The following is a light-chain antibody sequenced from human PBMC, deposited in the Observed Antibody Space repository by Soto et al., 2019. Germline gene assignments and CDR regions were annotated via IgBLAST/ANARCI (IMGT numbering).Light chain of an antibody. CDR3: SSFAGNNNLV. J-gene: IGLJ2*01. V-gene: IGLV2-8*01. CDR2: EVS. Sequence: QSALTQPPSASGSPGQSVTMSCTGTSSDVGGYNYVSWYQQHPGKAPKLMISEVSKRPSGVPDRFSGSKSGNTASLTVSGLQAEDEADYYCSSFAGNNNLVFGGGTQLTVL. CDR1: SSDVGGYNY.